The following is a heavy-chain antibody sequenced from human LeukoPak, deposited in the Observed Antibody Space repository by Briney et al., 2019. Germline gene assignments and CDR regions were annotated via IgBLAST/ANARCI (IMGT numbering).Heavy chain of an antibody. Sequence: SETLSLTCTVSGGSISSGSYYWSWIRQPAGKGLEWIGRIYTSGSTNYNPSLKSRVTISVDTSKNQFSLKLSSVTAADTAVYYCARAGGVWFGELLPYYFDYWGQGTLVTVSS. CDR3: ARAGGVWFGELLPYYFDY. CDR2: IYTSGST. CDR1: GGSISSGSYY. V-gene: IGHV4-61*02. J-gene: IGHJ4*02. D-gene: IGHD3-10*01.